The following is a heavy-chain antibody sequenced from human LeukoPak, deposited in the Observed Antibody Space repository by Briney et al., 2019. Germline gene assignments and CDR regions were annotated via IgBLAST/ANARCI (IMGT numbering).Heavy chain of an antibody. CDR3: ARDGATGAFDI. J-gene: IGHJ3*02. Sequence: SETLSLTCTVSGGSVSSGSYYWSWIRQPPGKGLEWIGYIYYSGSTNYNPSLKSRVTISVDTSKNQFSLELSSVTAADTAVYYCARDGATGAFDIWGQGTMVTVSS. CDR1: GGSVSSGSYY. D-gene: IGHD5-12*01. CDR2: IYYSGST. V-gene: IGHV4-61*01.